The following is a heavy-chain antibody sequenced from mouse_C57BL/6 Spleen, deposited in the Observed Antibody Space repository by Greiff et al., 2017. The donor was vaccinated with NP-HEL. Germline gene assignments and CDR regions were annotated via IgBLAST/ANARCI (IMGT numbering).Heavy chain of an antibody. CDR3: ARGGDYDGKGYLDY. CDR1: GYTFTDYY. V-gene: IGHV1-26*01. CDR2: INPNNGGT. J-gene: IGHJ2*01. Sequence: EVQLQQSGPELVKPGASVKISCKASGYTFTDYYMNWVKQSHGKSLEWIGDINPNNGGTSYNQKFKGKATLTVDKSSSTAYMELRSLTSEDSAVYYCARGGDYDGKGYLDYWGQGTTLTVSS. D-gene: IGHD2-4*01.